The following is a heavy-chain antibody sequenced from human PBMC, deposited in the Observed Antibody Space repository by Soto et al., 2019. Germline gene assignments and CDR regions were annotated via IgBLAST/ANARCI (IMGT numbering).Heavy chain of an antibody. Sequence: EVQLLESGGGLVQPGGSLRLSCAASGFTFSSYAMSWVRQAPGKGLEWVSVISGSGGSTYYADSVKGRFTISRDNSKNTLYLQMNSLRAEDTAVYYCAKDLASTIFGVVIIPYYYYYMDVWGKGTTVTVSS. V-gene: IGHV3-23*01. CDR3: AKDLASTIFGVVIIPYYYYYMDV. J-gene: IGHJ6*03. D-gene: IGHD3-3*01. CDR1: GFTFSSYA. CDR2: ISGSGGST.